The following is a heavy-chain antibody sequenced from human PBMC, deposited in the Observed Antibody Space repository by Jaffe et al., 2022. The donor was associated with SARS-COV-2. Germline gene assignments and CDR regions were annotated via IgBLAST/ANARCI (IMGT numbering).Heavy chain of an antibody. CDR1: GGSISSGGYY. D-gene: IGHD6-6*01. CDR3: ARDQSGIAARLRWFDP. J-gene: IGHJ5*02. Sequence: QVQLQESGPGLVKPSQTLSLTCTVSGGSISSGGYYWSWIRQHPGKGLEWIGYIYYSGSTYYNPSLKSRVTISVDTSKNQFSLKLSSVTAADTAVYYCARDQSGIAARLRWFDPWGQGTLVTVSS. V-gene: IGHV4-31*03. CDR2: IYYSGST.